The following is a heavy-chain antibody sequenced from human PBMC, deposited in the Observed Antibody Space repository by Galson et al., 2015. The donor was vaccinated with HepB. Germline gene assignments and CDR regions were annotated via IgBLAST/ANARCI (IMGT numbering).Heavy chain of an antibody. CDR1: GGSITSSGYY. Sequence: ETLSLTCTVSGGSITSSGYYWGWIRQPPGKGLEWIGSISYSGTFYYTPSLKSRATISVDTSKNQFSLGLASVTAADTAVYYCARVMVGTTTSFDYWGQGTLVTVSS. V-gene: IGHV4-39*01. CDR3: ARVMVGTTTSFDY. CDR2: ISYSGTF. D-gene: IGHD1-26*01. J-gene: IGHJ4*02.